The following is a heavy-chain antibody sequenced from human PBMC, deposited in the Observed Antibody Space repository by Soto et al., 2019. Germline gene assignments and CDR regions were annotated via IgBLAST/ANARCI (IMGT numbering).Heavy chain of an antibody. CDR1: GGSISSGGYY. J-gene: IGHJ5*02. Sequence: SETLSLTCTVSGGSISSGGYYWSWIRQPPGKGLEWIGYIYYSGSTYYNPSLKSRVTISVDTSKYQFSLKLSSVTAADTAGYYCATLGYWSSTSCYSSPWFDPWGQGTLVTVSS. CDR3: ATLGYWSSTSCYSSPWFDP. CDR2: IYYSGST. V-gene: IGHV4-30-4*08. D-gene: IGHD2-2*01.